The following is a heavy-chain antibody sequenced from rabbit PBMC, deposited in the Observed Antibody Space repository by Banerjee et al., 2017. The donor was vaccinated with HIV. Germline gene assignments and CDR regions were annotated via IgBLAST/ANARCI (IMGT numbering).Heavy chain of an antibody. CDR2: IYGGSDGST. CDR3: ARNLRWSTDL. CDR1: GFSFRSSYY. J-gene: IGHJ4*01. D-gene: IGHD7-1*01. V-gene: IGHV1S45*01. Sequence: QEQLEESGGDLVKPEGSLTLTCTASGFSFRSSYYMCWVRQAPGKGLACIACIYGGSDGSTCYATWAKGRLTISKTPSTTVTVQMTSLTAADTTTYFWARNLRWSTDLWGPGTLVNDS.